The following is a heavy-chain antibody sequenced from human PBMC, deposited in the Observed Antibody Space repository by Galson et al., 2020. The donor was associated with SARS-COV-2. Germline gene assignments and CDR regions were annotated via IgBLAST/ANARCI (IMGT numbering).Heavy chain of an antibody. V-gene: IGHV4-59*13. J-gene: IGHJ6*02. CDR3: ARDLGDSSGWPDSMDV. Sequence: SETLSLTCTVSGGSISSYYWSWIRQPPGKGLEWIGYIYYSGSTNYNPSLKSRVTIAVDTSKNQFSLKLSSVTAADTAVYYCARDLGDSSGWPDSMDVWGQGTTVTVSS. CDR2: IYYSGST. D-gene: IGHD6-19*01. CDR1: GGSISSYY.